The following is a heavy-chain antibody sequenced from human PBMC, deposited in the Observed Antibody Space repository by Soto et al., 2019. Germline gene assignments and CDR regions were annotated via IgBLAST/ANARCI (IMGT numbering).Heavy chain of an antibody. V-gene: IGHV5-51*01. CDR2: IFPADSHT. Sequence: HGESLKISCTGSGYSFSTYWIGWVRQMPGKGLEWMGIIFPADSHTRYIPSFQGQVTISVDKSISTAYLQWSSLKASDTAMYYCATPYGGFDYWGQGTLVTVSS. CDR3: ATPYGGFDY. CDR1: GYSFSTYW. D-gene: IGHD4-17*01. J-gene: IGHJ4*02.